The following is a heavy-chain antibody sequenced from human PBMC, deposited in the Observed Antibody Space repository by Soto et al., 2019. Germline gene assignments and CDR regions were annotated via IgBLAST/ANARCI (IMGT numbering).Heavy chain of an antibody. D-gene: IGHD1-1*01. V-gene: IGHV4-39*01. CDR1: GGSISSSNYY. CDR2: IYYIGNT. CDR3: AREDRTNGYNYDY. Sequence: SESLSLTCSVSGGSISSSNYYWAWIRQPPGKGLEWIGSIYYIGNTYYNPTLKSRVTMSVDTSKNQFSLKVTSVTAADTAIYYGAREDRTNGYNYDYWGQGTLVTVPS. J-gene: IGHJ4*02.